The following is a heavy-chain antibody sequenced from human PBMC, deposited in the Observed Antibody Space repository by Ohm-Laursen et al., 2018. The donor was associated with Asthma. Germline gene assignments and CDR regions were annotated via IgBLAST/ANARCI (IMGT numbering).Heavy chain of an antibody. Sequence: GSLRLSCAASGFTFNKHRMTWVRQAPGKGLEWLSYISPSGGDISYADSVKGRFTVSRDNSKKSLYLQLSSLRAEDTAVYYCARHTRLLSLWGQGTLVTVSS. CDR1: GFTFNKHR. CDR2: ISPSGGDI. J-gene: IGHJ4*02. CDR3: ARHTRLLSL. V-gene: IGHV3-11*01. D-gene: IGHD1-26*01.